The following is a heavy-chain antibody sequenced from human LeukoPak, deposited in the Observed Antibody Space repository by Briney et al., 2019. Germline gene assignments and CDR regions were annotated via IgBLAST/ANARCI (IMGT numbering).Heavy chain of an antibody. CDR3: ARWYFDWFDAFDI. J-gene: IGHJ3*02. Sequence: SETLSLTCALYGGSFSGYYWSWIRQPPEKRLEWIGEINHSGSTNYNPSLKSLVTISVDTSKNQFSLKLSSVTAADTAVYYCARWYFDWFDAFDIWGQGTMVTVSS. D-gene: IGHD3-9*01. CDR2: INHSGST. V-gene: IGHV4-34*01. CDR1: GGSFSGYY.